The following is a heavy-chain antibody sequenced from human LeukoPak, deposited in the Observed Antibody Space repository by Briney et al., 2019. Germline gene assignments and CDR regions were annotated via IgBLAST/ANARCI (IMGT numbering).Heavy chain of an antibody. Sequence: GESLKISCKGSGYSFTSYWIGWVRQMPGKGLEWMGIIYPGDSDTRYSPSFQGQVTISADKSISTAYLQWSSLKASDTAMYYCARHRRRGHYDILTGYMYYYYYMDVWGKGTTVTISS. D-gene: IGHD3-9*01. CDR3: ARHRRRGHYDILTGYMYYYYYMDV. J-gene: IGHJ6*03. CDR2: IYPGDSDT. V-gene: IGHV5-51*01. CDR1: GYSFTSYW.